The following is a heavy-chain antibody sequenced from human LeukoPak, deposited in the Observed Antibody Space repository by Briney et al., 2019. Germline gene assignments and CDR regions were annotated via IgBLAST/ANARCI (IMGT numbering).Heavy chain of an antibody. V-gene: IGHV3-23*01. Sequence: GGSLRLSCAASGFTFSSYAMSWVRQAPGKGLEWVSAISGSGGSTYYADSVKGRFTISRDNSKNTLYLQVNSLRPEDTAVYYCAKDPASGSSYYFYGMEVWGQGTTVTVSS. CDR2: ISGSGGST. J-gene: IGHJ6*02. CDR3: AKDPASGSSYYFYGMEV. D-gene: IGHD1-26*01. CDR1: GFTFSSYA.